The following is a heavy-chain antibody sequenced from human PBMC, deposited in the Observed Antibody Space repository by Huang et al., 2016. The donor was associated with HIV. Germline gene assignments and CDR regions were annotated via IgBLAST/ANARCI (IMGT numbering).Heavy chain of an antibody. CDR1: GYTFTSYG. D-gene: IGHD3-22*01. J-gene: IGHJ3*02. V-gene: IGHV1-18*01. Sequence: QIQLMQSGPELKQPGASVKVSCKASGYTFTSYGITWVRQAPGQGPEWMGWSSASSGDKEYAQKFPGRVTLTTDTSTNIAYMELRSLRSDDTAKYYCARDPKYHRIGYYRQRRGIDIWGQGTMVIVSS. CDR2: SSASSGDK. CDR3: ARDPKYHRIGYYRQRRGIDI.